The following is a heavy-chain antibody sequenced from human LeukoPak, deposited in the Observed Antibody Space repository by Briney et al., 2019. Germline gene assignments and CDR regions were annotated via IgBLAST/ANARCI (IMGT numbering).Heavy chain of an antibody. CDR3: AEDLAVGPVTFGGVPSSFDY. J-gene: IGHJ4*02. V-gene: IGHV3-23*01. D-gene: IGHD3-16*01. CDR1: GFTFSSYA. CDR2: ISGSGGST. Sequence: GGSLRLSCAASGFTFSSYAMSWVRQAPGKGLEWVSAISGSGGSTYYADSVKGRFTISRDNSKNTLYLQMNSLRAEDTAVYYCAEDLAVGPVTFGGVPSSFDYWGQGTLVTVSS.